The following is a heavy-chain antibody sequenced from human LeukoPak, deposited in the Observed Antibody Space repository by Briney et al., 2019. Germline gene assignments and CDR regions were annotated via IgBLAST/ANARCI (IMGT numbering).Heavy chain of an antibody. V-gene: IGHV4-59*01. D-gene: IGHD3-22*01. J-gene: IGHJ4*02. Sequence: SETLSLTYSVSDGSITSDYWSWIRQPPGQGLEWIGYIYYSGSTNYNPSLKSRVTISVDTSKNQFSLKLSSVTAADTAVYYCARGPDDSSEKALYYFHYWGQGTLVTVSS. CDR3: ARGPDDSSEKALYYFHY. CDR2: IYYSGST. CDR1: DGSITSDY.